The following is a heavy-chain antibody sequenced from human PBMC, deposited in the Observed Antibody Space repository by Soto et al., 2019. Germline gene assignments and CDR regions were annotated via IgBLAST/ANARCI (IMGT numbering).Heavy chain of an antibody. CDR2: ISYDGSNK. D-gene: IGHD1-26*01. CDR3: AKSRAGINSGSYYFDY. Sequence: GGSLRLSCAASGFTFSSYGMHWVRQAPGKGLEWVAVISYDGSNKYYADSVKGRFTISRDNSKNTLYLQRNSLRAEDTAGYYCAKSRAGINSGSYYFDYWGQGTLVTVSS. J-gene: IGHJ4*02. CDR1: GFTFSSYG. V-gene: IGHV3-30*18.